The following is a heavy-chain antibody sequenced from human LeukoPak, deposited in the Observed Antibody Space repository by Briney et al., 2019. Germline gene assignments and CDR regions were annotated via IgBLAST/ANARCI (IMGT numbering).Heavy chain of an antibody. D-gene: IGHD6-19*01. Sequence: ASVKVSCKASGYTFTGYYMHWVRQAPGQGLEWMGWINPNSGGTNYALKFQGRVTMTRDTSISTAYMELSRLRSDDTAVYYCARDPHYSSGWYGYWGQGTLVTVSS. CDR1: GYTFTGYY. J-gene: IGHJ4*02. CDR3: ARDPHYSSGWYGY. V-gene: IGHV1-2*02. CDR2: INPNSGGT.